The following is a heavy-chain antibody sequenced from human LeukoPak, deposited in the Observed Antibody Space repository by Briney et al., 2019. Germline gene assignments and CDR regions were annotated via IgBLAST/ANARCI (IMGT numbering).Heavy chain of an antibody. D-gene: IGHD5-18*01. V-gene: IGHV3-33*01. CDR1: GFTFSSYG. Sequence: TGGSLRLSCAASGFTFSSYGMHWVRQAPGKGLEWVAVIWYDGSNKYYADSVKGRFTISRDNSKNTLYLQMNSLRAEDTAVYYCARDQIQLWPSYYFDYWGQGTLVTVSS. CDR2: IWYDGSNK. CDR3: ARDQIQLWPSYYFDY. J-gene: IGHJ4*02.